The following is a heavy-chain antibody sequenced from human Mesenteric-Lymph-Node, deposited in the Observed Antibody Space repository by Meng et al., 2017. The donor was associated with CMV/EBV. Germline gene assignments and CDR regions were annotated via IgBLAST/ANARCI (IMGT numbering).Heavy chain of an antibody. CDR1: GFTFSSYE. J-gene: IGHJ3*02. CDR2: ISSSGSTI. D-gene: IGHD6-13*01. CDR3: ARARGGYSSSWPRGGAFDI. V-gene: IGHV3-48*03. Sequence: GESLKISCAASGFTFSSYEMNWVRQAPGKGLEWVSYISSSGSTIYYADSVKGRFTISRDNAKNSLYLQMNSLRAEDTAVYYCARARGGYSSSWPRGGAFDIWGQGTMVTVSS.